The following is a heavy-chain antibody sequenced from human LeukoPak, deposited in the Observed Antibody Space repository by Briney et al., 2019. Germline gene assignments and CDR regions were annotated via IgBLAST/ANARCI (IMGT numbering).Heavy chain of an antibody. V-gene: IGHV1-24*01. CDR3: ATAPLNLNYYGSGSYPYYFDY. J-gene: IGHJ4*02. CDR2: FDPEDGET. D-gene: IGHD3-10*01. CDR1: GYTLTELS. Sequence: ASVKVSCKVSGYTLTELSMHWVRQAPGKGLEWMGGFDPEDGETIYAQKFQGRVTMTEDTSTDTAYMELSSLRSEDTAVYYCATAPLNLNYYGSGSYPYYFDYWGQGTLVTVSS.